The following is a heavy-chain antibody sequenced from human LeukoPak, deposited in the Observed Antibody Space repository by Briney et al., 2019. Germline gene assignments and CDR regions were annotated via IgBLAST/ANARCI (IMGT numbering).Heavy chain of an antibody. J-gene: IGHJ4*02. CDR2: IYYSGST. Sequence: SGTLSLTCAVSGVSISSSNWWSWVRQPPGKGLEWIGSIYYSGSTYYNPSLKSRVTISVDTSKNQFSLKLNSVTATDTAVYYCARHYGPWGQGTLVTVSS. V-gene: IGHV4-4*02. CDR3: ARHYGP. D-gene: IGHD3-16*01. CDR1: GVSISSSNW.